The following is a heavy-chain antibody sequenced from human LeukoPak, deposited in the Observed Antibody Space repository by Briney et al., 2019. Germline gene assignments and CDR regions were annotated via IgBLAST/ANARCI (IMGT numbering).Heavy chain of an antibody. D-gene: IGHD4-17*01. CDR1: GFTFSSYG. J-gene: IGHJ6*03. CDR2: ISYDGSNK. V-gene: IGHV3-30*18. Sequence: GGSLRLSCAASGFTFSSYGMHWVRQAPGKGLEWVAVISYDGSNKYYADSVKGRFTISRDNSKNTLYLQMNSLRAEDTAVYYCAKDLLSVTTNYYYMDVWGKGTMVTVSS. CDR3: AKDLLSVTTNYYYMDV.